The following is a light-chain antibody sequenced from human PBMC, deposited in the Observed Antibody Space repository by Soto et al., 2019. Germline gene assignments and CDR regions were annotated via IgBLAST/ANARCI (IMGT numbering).Light chain of an antibody. CDR1: QSISSW. Sequence: DIQMTQSPSTLSASVGDRVTITCRASQSISSWLAWYQQKPGKAPNLLIYKASSLESGVPSRFSGSGSGTEFTLTISSLQPDDFATYCCQQYNSSPYTFGQGTKLEIK. CDR3: QQYNSSPYT. J-gene: IGKJ2*01. V-gene: IGKV1-5*03. CDR2: KAS.